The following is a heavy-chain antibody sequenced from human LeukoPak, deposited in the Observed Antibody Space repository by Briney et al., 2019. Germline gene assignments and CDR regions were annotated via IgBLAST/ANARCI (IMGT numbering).Heavy chain of an antibody. CDR1: GFSFSSYG. J-gene: IGHJ4*02. Sequence: PGGSLRLSCAASGFSFSSYGMHWVRQAPGKGLEWVVLISYDGSNKYYADSVKGRFTISRDNSKNTLYLQMNSLRAEDTAVYYCAKDHLRYSTVWFYFDYWGQGALVTVSS. CDR3: AKDHLRYSTVWFYFDY. V-gene: IGHV3-30*18. D-gene: IGHD6-19*01. CDR2: ISYDGSNK.